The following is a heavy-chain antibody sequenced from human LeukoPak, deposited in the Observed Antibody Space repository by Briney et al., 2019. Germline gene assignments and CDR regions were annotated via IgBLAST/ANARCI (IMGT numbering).Heavy chain of an antibody. J-gene: IGHJ5*02. D-gene: IGHD5-18*01. V-gene: IGHV1-2*02. CDR3: ARERSDTAMVINWFDP. Sequence: GASVKVSCKASGGTFSSYAISWVRQAPGQGLEWMGWINPNSGGTNYAQKFQGRVTMTRDTSISTAYMELSRLRSDDTAVYYCARERSDTAMVINWFDPWGQGTLVTVSS. CDR2: INPNSGGT. CDR1: GGTFSSYA.